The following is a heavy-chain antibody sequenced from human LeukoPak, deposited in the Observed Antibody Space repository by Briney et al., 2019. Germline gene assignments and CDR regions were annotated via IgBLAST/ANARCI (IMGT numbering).Heavy chain of an antibody. CDR1: GFTFSSYG. D-gene: IGHD3-22*01. V-gene: IGHV3-23*01. Sequence: PGGSLRLSCAASGFTFSSYGMSWVRQAPGKGLEWVSAISGSGGSTYYADSVKGRFTISRDNSKNTLYLQMNSLRAEDTAVYYCAKDSSGYSYFDYWGQGTLVTVSS. J-gene: IGHJ4*02. CDR2: ISGSGGST. CDR3: AKDSSGYSYFDY.